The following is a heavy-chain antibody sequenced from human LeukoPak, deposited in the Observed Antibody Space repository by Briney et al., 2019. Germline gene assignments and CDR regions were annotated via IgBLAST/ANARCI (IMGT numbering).Heavy chain of an antibody. CDR3: AREDIVVVPTAPRVHDYYYYMDV. Sequence: PSETLSLTCTVSGGSISSGGYYWSWIRQPAGKGLEWIGRIYTSGSTNYNPSLKSRVTISVDMSKSQFSLKLSSVTAADTAVYYCAREDIVVVPTAPRVHDYYYYMDVWGKGATVTVSS. V-gene: IGHV4-61*02. CDR2: IYTSGST. D-gene: IGHD2-2*01. J-gene: IGHJ6*03. CDR1: GGSISSGGYY.